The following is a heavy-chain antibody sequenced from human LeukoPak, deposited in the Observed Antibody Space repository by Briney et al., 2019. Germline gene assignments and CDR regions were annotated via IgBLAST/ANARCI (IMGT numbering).Heavy chain of an antibody. CDR2: ISAYNGNT. Sequence: ASVKVSCKASGYTFTSYGISWVRQAPGQGLEWMGWISAYNGNTNYAQKLQGRVTMTTDTSTSTAYMELRSLRSDDTAVYYCARTTLLDSDYYDFWSGYYNGVWFDPWGQGTLVTVSS. J-gene: IGHJ5*02. V-gene: IGHV1-18*01. CDR3: ARTTLLDSDYYDFWSGYYNGVWFDP. D-gene: IGHD3-3*01. CDR1: GYTFTSYG.